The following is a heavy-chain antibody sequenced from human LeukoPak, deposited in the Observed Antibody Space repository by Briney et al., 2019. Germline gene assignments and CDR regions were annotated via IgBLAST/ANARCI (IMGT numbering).Heavy chain of an antibody. J-gene: IGHJ4*02. Sequence: GGSLRLSCAASDFTFSSYTMNCVRQAPGKGLEWVSSISSSNNYIYYADSVKGRFTISRDNAKNSLYLQMNSLRAEDTAIYYCARDYDSSGYFDYWGEGTLVTVSS. CDR2: ISSSNNYI. D-gene: IGHD3-22*01. V-gene: IGHV3-21*01. CDR3: ARDYDSSGYFDY. CDR1: DFTFSSYT.